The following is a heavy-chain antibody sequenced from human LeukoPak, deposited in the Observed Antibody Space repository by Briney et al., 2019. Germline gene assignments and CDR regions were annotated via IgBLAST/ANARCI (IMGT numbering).Heavy chain of an antibody. CDR2: IYPGDSDT. CDR1: EDSFTNYW. D-gene: IGHD5-24*01. V-gene: IGHV5-51*01. Sequence: GESLKISCKGSEDSFTNYWIGWVRQMPGKGLEWMGIIYPGDSDTTYSPSFQGQVTISAYKSISTAYLQWSSLKASDTAMYYCARRRDGYNYVGTDYWGQGTLVTVSS. J-gene: IGHJ4*02. CDR3: ARRRDGYNYVGTDY.